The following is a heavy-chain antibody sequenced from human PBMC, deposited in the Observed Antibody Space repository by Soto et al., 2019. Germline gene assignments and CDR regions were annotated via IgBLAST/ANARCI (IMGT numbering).Heavy chain of an antibody. Sequence: XGSLGLSCAASGFTLSGSSMHWVRQASGKGLDWVGRIRSKANSYSTAYAASVKGRFTISRDDSKNTAYLQMNSLKTEDTAVYYCTRHRHGAASALDYYYGMDVWGQGTTVTVSS. CDR2: IRSKANSYST. CDR3: TRHRHGAASALDYYYGMDV. V-gene: IGHV3-73*01. CDR1: GFTLSGSS. D-gene: IGHD5-18*01. J-gene: IGHJ6*02.